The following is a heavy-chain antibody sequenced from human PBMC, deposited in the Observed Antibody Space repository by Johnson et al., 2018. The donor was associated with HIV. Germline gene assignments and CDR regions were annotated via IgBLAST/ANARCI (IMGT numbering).Heavy chain of an antibody. CDR2: ISSSGSTI. J-gene: IGHJ3*02. D-gene: IGHD4-17*01. CDR1: GFTFSDYY. V-gene: IGHV3-11*04. Sequence: QVQLVESGGGLVKPGGSLRLSCAASGFTFSDYYMSWIRQAPGKGLEWVSYISSSGSTIYYADSVKGRFTISSDNAKNSMYLQMNSLRAEDTAVYYCARDPPVTTTHNAFDIWGQGTMVTVSS. CDR3: ARDPPVTTTHNAFDI.